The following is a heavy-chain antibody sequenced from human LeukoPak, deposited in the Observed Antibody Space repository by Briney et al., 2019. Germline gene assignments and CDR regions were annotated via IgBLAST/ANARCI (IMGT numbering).Heavy chain of an antibody. D-gene: IGHD3-10*01. CDR1: GFTFSSYW. CDR3: ARDPRGHYGSGSYWGPNWFDP. Sequence: GGSLRLSCAASGFTFSSYWMSWVRQAPGKGLEWVANIKQDGSEKYYADSVKGRFTIPRDNAKNSLYLQMNSLRAEDTAVYYCARDPRGHYGSGSYWGPNWFDPWGQGTLVTVSS. J-gene: IGHJ5*02. V-gene: IGHV3-7*01. CDR2: IKQDGSEK.